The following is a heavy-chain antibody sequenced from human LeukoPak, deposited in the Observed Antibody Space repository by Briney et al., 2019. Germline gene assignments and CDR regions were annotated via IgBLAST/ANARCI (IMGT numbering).Heavy chain of an antibody. CDR1: GLTFRNYG. Sequence: PGGSLRLSCAASGLTFRNYGMHWVRQAPGKGLEWVSSISSSSSYIYYADSVKGRFTISRDNAKNSLYLQMNSLRAEDTAVYYCARGMGYFDYWGQGTLVTVSS. V-gene: IGHV3-21*01. J-gene: IGHJ4*02. CDR3: ARGMGYFDY. CDR2: ISSSSSYI.